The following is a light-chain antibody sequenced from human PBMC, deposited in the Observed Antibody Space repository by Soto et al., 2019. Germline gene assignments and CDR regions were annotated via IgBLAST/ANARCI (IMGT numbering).Light chain of an antibody. CDR3: QQYQTYST. J-gene: IGKJ5*01. CDR1: RSISDR. Sequence: DIQMTQSPSSLSPSVVDLVTITCRASRSISDRLAWYQQKPGKAPKVLIYDASSLGSGVPSRLSGSGSGTEFTLTISSLQPDDFATYFCQQYQTYSTFGKGKRLEIK. CDR2: DAS. V-gene: IGKV1-5*01.